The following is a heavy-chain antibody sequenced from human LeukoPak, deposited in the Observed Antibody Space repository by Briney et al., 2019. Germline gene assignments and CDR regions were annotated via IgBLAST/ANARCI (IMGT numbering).Heavy chain of an antibody. CDR3: ARDTSMSPFSY. V-gene: IGHV4-30-2*01. Sequence: SQTLSLTCTVSGDSISGRAYYWSWIRQPPGRGLEWIGYINRGGTTNYNPSLRSRVTISVDRSKNQFSLKLRSVTAADTAVYYCARDTSMSPFSYWGQGTLVTVSS. D-gene: IGHD5-18*01. CDR2: INRGGTT. J-gene: IGHJ4*02. CDR1: GDSISGRAYY.